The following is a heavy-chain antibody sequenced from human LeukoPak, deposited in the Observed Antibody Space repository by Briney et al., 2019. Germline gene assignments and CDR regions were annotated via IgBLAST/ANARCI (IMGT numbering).Heavy chain of an antibody. Sequence: ASVKVSCKAFGYTFTSNYMHWVRQAPGQGPEWMGVISPSGGSTTYAQKLQGRVTLTRDMSTSTDYLELSSLRSEDTAVYYCAIGVWGYDILTIDYRGQGTLVTVSS. J-gene: IGHJ4*02. V-gene: IGHV1-46*01. CDR1: GYTFTSNY. CDR3: AIGVWGYDILTIDY. D-gene: IGHD3-9*01. CDR2: ISPSGGST.